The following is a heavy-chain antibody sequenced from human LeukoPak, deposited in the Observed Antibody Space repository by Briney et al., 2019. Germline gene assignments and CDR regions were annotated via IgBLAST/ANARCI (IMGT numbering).Heavy chain of an antibody. V-gene: IGHV3-23*01. CDR2: ISGSGGST. CDR3: AKDGSDFWNGYYFPFDY. J-gene: IGHJ4*02. Sequence: GGSLRLSCAASGFTFSSYAMSWVRQAPGKGLEWVSAISGSGGSTYYADSVKGRFTISRDNSKNTLYLQMNSLRAEDTAVYYCAKDGSDFWNGYYFPFDYWGQGTLVTVSS. D-gene: IGHD3-3*01. CDR1: GFTFSSYA.